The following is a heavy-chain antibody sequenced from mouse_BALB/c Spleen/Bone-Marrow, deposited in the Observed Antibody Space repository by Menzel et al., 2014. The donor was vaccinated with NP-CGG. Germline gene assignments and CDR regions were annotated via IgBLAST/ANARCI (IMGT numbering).Heavy chain of an antibody. V-gene: IGHV1S81*02. CDR2: INPSNGGA. D-gene: IGHD2-1*01. J-gene: IGHJ3*01. CDR3: TRSNGNWFAY. Sequence: QVQLQQSGAELVKPGASVKLSCKASGYTFTSYYIYWVKQRPGQGLEWVGEINPSNGGANFNEKFKSKATLTVDKSSSTAYMQLSSLTSEDSAVYYCTRSNGNWFAYWGQGTLVTSLQ. CDR1: GYTFTSYY.